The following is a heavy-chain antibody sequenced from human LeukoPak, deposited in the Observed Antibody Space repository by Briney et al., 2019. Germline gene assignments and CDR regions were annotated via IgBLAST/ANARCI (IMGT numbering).Heavy chain of an antibody. CDR3: ARATYYYGSGSYYSY. CDR2: ISSSGSTI. CDR1: GFTFSSYE. D-gene: IGHD3-10*01. V-gene: IGHV3-48*03. J-gene: IGHJ4*02. Sequence: GGSLRLSCAASGFTFSSYEMNWVRQAPGKGLEWVSYISSSGSTIYYADSVKGRFTISRDNAKNSLYLQMNSLRAEDTAVYYCARATYYYGSGSYYSYWGQGTLVTVSS.